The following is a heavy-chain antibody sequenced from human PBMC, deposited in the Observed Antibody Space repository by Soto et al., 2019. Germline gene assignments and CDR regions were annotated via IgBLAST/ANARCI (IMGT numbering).Heavy chain of an antibody. CDR1: GFTFSSYA. CDR2: ISYDGSNK. CDR3: ARDGKTYYDFWSGYLAY. D-gene: IGHD3-3*01. Sequence: GGSLRLSCAASGFTFSSYAIHFVGHAPFKWLEWVAVISYDGSNKYYADSVKGRFTISRDNSKNTLYLQMNSLRAEDTAVYYCARDGKTYYDFWSGYLAYWGQGTLVTVSS. J-gene: IGHJ4*02. V-gene: IGHV3-30-3*01.